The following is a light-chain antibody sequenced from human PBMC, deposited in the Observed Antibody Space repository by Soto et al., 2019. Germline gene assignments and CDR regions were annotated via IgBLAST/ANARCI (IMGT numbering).Light chain of an antibody. CDR3: QSYDSSLSGNVV. Sequence: QSVLTQPPSVSGAPGQRVTISCTGSSSNIGAGYDVHWYQQLPGTAPKLLIYGNSNRPSGVPDRFSGSKSGTSASLAITGLQAEDEADYYCQSYDSSLSGNVVFGGGTKVTDL. CDR2: GNS. V-gene: IGLV1-40*01. CDR1: SSNIGAGYD. J-gene: IGLJ2*01.